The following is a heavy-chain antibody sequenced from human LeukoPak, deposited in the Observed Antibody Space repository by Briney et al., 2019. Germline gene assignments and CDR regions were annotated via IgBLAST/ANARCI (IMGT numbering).Heavy chain of an antibody. Sequence: GGSLRLSCAASGFIFSSYGMHWVRQAPGKGLEWVAVIWYGGSYKHYADSVKGRFTISRDDSKNTLFLQMNSLRAEDTAVYYCANRHIWGQGTLVTVSS. D-gene: IGHD2-21*01. J-gene: IGHJ4*02. CDR3: ANRHI. CDR2: IWYGGSYK. CDR1: GFIFSSYG. V-gene: IGHV3-33*08.